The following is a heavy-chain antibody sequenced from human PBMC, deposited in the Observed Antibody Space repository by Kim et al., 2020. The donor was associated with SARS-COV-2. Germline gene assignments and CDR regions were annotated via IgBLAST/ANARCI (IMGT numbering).Heavy chain of an antibody. D-gene: IGHD3-9*01. V-gene: IGHV1-3*01. CDR3: ARELAGLLRYFDRGLSFDP. CDR2: INAGNGNT. J-gene: IGHJ5*02. CDR1: GYTFTSYA. Sequence: ASVKVSCKASGYTFTSYAMHWVRQAPGQRLEWMGWINAGNGNTKYSQKFQGRVTITRDTSASTAYMELSSLRSEDTAVYYCARELAGLLRYFDRGLSFDPWGQGTLVTVSS.